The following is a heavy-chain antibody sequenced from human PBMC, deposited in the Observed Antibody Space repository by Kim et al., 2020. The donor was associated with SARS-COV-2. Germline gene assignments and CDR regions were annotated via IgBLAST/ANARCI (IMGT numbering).Heavy chain of an antibody. CDR2: IYYSGST. J-gene: IGHJ6*03. D-gene: IGHD3-10*01. CDR1: GGSISSSSYY. V-gene: IGHV4-39*01. Sequence: SGTLSLTCTVSGGSISSSSYYWGWIRQPPGKGLEWIGSIYYSGSTYYNPSLKSRVTISVDTSKNQFSLKLSSVTAADTAVYYCARVGGYGSGSYYNPPYYYYYMDVWGKGTTVTVSS. CDR3: ARVGGYGSGSYYNPPYYYYYMDV.